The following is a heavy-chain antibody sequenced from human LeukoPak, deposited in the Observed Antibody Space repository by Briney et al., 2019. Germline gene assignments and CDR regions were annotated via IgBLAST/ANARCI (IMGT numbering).Heavy chain of an antibody. V-gene: IGHV4-39*07. CDR1: GGSISSSSYY. J-gene: IGHJ6*03. Sequence: PSETLSLTCTVSGGSISSSSYYWGWIRQPPGKGLEWIGEINHSGSTNYNPSLKSRVTISVDTSKNQFSLKLSSVTAADTAVYYCARVPHYYYYYMDVWGKGTTVTVSS. CDR3: ARVPHYYYYYMDV. CDR2: INHSGST.